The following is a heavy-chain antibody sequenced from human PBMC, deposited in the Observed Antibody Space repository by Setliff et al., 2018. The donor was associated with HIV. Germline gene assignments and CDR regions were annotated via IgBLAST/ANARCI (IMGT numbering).Heavy chain of an antibody. Sequence: SETLSLTCTVSSDSIRFYYWTWIRQPPGKGLEWIGNVYYTGSTNYNPSLKSRITISIDTSKSQFSLKLTSVAAADTAVYYCARDSGGYNYGFAVGSFDYWCPGALVTVSS. CDR1: SDSIRFYY. CDR2: VYYTGST. D-gene: IGHD5-18*01. CDR3: ARDSGGYNYGFAVGSFDY. V-gene: IGHV4-59*01. J-gene: IGHJ4*02.